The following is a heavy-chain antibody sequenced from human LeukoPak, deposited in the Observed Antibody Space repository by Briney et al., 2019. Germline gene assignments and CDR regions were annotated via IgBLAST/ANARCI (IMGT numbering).Heavy chain of an antibody. CDR2: ISAYNGNT. J-gene: IGHJ3*02. CDR3: ARVGITMIVDQKDAFDI. CDR1: GHTFTSYG. V-gene: IGHV1-18*01. Sequence: ASVKVSCKASGHTFTSYGISWVRQAPGQGLEWMGWISAYNGNTNYAQKLQGRVTMTTDTSTSTAYMELRSLRSDDTAVYYCARVGITMIVDQKDAFDIWGQGTMVTVSS. D-gene: IGHD3-22*01.